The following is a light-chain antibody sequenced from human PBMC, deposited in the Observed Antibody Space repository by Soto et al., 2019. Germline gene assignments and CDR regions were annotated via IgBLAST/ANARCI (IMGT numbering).Light chain of an antibody. CDR3: QQYGSSLIT. CDR1: QSVSSNY. Sequence: ESVVTKSPGTLYLSKGERAALSCGASQSVSSNYLAWYQQKPGLAPRLLIYDASRRATGIPDRFSGSGSGADFTLAITRLEPEDFAVYFCQQYGSSLITFGQGTMVDIK. CDR2: DAS. V-gene: IGKV3D-20*01. J-gene: IGKJ1*01.